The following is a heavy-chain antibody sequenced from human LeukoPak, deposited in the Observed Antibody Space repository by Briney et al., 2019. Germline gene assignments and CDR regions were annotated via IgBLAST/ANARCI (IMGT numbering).Heavy chain of an antibody. D-gene: IGHD4-17*01. J-gene: IGHJ4*02. CDR2: INPNSGGT. Sequence: ASVKVSCKASGYTFTGYYMHWVRQAPGQGLEWMGRINPNSGGTNYAQKFQGWVTMTRDTSISTAYMELSRLRSDDTAVYYCARTSPTVTTMEDWGQGTLVTVSS. CDR1: GYTFTGYY. V-gene: IGHV1-2*04. CDR3: ARTSPTVTTMED.